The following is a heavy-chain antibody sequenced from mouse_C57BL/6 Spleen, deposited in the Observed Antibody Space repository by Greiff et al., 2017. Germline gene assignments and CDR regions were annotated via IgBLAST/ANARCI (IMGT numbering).Heavy chain of an antibody. V-gene: IGHV1-55*01. D-gene: IGHD1-1*01. CDR1: GYTFPSYW. J-gene: IGHJ1*03. CDR3: AREAPVITTVVARYWYFDV. CDR2: IYPGSGST. Sequence: QVQLQQPGAELVKPGASVKMSCKASGYTFPSYWITWVKQRPGQGLEWIGDIYPGSGSTNYNEKFKSKATLSVDTSSSTAYMQLSSLTSEDSAVYYCAREAPVITTVVARYWYFDVWGTGTTVTVSS.